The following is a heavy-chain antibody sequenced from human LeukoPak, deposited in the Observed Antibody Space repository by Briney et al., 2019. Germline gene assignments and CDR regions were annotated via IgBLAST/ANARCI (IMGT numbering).Heavy chain of an antibody. D-gene: IGHD6-19*01. J-gene: IGHJ4*02. CDR2: ISGSGGST. V-gene: IGHV3-23*01. Sequence: GGSLRLSCAASGFTFSSYAMSWVRQAPGKGLEWVSAISGSGGSTYYADSVKGRFTISRDNSKNTLYLQMNSLTSEDTAVYYCARVSDDSGWNFDYWGQGTLVTVSS. CDR3: ARVSDDSGWNFDY. CDR1: GFTFSSYA.